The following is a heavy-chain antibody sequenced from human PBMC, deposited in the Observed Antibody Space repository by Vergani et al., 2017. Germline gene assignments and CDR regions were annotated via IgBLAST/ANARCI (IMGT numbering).Heavy chain of an antibody. CDR1: GFTFTTYG. CDR3: ARGDRSSSEGDYFDY. D-gene: IGHD6-6*01. Sequence: EVQLLESGGDFVQPGGSLRLSCVASGFTFTTYGMGWVRQAPGKGLEWVSSISSSGNYIYYTDSMKGRFNISRDNAKSSLSLQMNSLSAEDTAVYYCARGDRSSSEGDYFDYWGQGTLVTVSS. V-gene: IGHV3-21*02. J-gene: IGHJ4*02. CDR2: ISSSGNYI.